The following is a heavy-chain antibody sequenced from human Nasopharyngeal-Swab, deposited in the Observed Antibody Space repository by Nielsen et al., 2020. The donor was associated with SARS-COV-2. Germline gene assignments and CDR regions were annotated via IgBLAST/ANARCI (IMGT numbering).Heavy chain of an antibody. J-gene: IGHJ4*02. CDR2: IYYSGST. D-gene: IGHD3-22*01. Sequence: SETLSLTCTVSGGSISSSSYYWGWIRQPPGKGLEWIGNIYYSGSTYYNPSLKSRVTISVNTSKNQFSLKLSSVTAADTAVYYCARPRADYYDSSGYWGQGTLVTVSS. V-gene: IGHV4-39*01. CDR3: ARPRADYYDSSGY. CDR1: GGSISSSSYY.